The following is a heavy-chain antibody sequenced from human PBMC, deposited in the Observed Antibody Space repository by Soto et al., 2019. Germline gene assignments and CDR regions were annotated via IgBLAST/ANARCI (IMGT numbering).Heavy chain of an antibody. CDR3: AREGGKYRSGWSGGDAFDI. V-gene: IGHV4-59*01. CDR2: IYYTGST. CDR1: GGSISSYY. D-gene: IGHD6-19*01. Sequence: QVQLQESGPGLVKPSETLSLTCTVSGGSISSYYWGWIRQPPGKGLEWIGYIYYTGSTNYNPSLKSRVTISVDTSKNQFSLKLSSVTTADTAVYFCAREGGKYRSGWSGGDAFDIWGQGTMVTVSS. J-gene: IGHJ3*02.